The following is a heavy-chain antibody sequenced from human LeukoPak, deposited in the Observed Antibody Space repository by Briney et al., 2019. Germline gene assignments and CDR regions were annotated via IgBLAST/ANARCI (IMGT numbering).Heavy chain of an antibody. CDR1: GYTFTSYA. CDR3: ARGIAAYCGGDCYGSPQVENWFDP. D-gene: IGHD2-21*02. CDR2: IIPIFGTA. J-gene: IGHJ5*02. V-gene: IGHV1-69*13. Sequence: ASVKVSCKASGYTFTSYAISWVRQAPGQGLEWMGGIIPIFGTANYAQKFQGRVTITADESTSTAYMELSSLRSEDTAVYYCARGIAAYCGGDCYGSPQVENWFDPWGQGTLVTVSS.